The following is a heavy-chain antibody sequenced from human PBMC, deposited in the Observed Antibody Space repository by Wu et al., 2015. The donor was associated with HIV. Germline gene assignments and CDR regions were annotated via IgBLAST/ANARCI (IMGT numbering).Heavy chain of an antibody. J-gene: IGHJ6*02. CDR1: GYSFSSYA. CDR3: ARSSITIFGYYGMDV. CDR2: ITTYNGNT. D-gene: IGHD3-10*02. V-gene: IGHV1-18*01. Sequence: QVQLVQSRAEVKKPGASVKVSCKASGYSFSSYAISWVRQAPGQGLEWMGWITTYNGNTNYAQKMQGRVTMTADTSTSTAYMEVRSLRFDDTAVYYCARSSITIFGYYGMDVWGQGTTVTVSS.